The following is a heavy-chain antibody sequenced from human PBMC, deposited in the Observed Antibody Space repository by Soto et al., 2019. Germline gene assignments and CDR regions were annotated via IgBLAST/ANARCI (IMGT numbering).Heavy chain of an antibody. D-gene: IGHD3-3*01. CDR1: DGSIRNYY. J-gene: IGHJ6*02. CDR3: AREKSDYYYYGMDF. V-gene: IGHV4-59*01. Sequence: SQPLSHPNTVFDGSIRNYYWRWIRQPPGKGLEWIGYIYYSGSTNYNPSLKSRVTISVDTSKNQFSLKLSSVTAADTAVYYCAREKSDYYYYGMDFLGQGTTVTVSS. CDR2: IYYSGST.